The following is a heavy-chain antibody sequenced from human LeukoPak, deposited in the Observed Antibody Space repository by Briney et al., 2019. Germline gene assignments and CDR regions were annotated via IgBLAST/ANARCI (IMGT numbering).Heavy chain of an antibody. V-gene: IGHV1-46*01. D-gene: IGHD2-15*01. CDR1: GGTFSSYA. J-gene: IGHJ4*02. Sequence: ASVKVSCKASGGTFSSYAFSWVRQAPGQGLEWMGVINPSGGSTLYAQKFQGRVTMTRDMSTSTVYMDLRSLRSEDTAVYFCARGENCSGGTCYSGGFEYWGQGTLVTVSS. CDR2: INPSGGST. CDR3: ARGENCSGGTCYSGGFEY.